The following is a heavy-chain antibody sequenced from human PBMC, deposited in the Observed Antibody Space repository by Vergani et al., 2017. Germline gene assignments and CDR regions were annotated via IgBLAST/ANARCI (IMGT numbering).Heavy chain of an antibody. D-gene: IGHD6-6*01. V-gene: IGHV1-69*01. Sequence: QVQLVQSGAEVKKPGSSVKVSCKASGGTFSSYAISWVRQAPGQGLEWMGGIIPIFGTANYAQKFQGRVTITADESTSTAYLELSSLRSEDTAVYYCAGLGFIAARPLYYYYMDVWGKGTTVTVSS. CDR1: GGTFSSYA. CDR3: AGLGFIAARPLYYYYMDV. J-gene: IGHJ6*03. CDR2: IIPIFGTA.